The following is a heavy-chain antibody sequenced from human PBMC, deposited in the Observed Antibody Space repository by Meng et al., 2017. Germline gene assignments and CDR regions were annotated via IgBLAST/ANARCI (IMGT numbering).Heavy chain of an antibody. CDR1: GYTFTSYY. V-gene: IGHV1-46*01. J-gene: IGHJ3*02. CDR2: INPSGGST. CDR3: ARDGGVSALDI. Sequence: ASVKVSCKASGYTFTSYYMHWVRQAPGQGLEWRGIINPSGGSTSYAQKFQGRVTMTRDTSTSTVYMELSSMRSKDTAVYYCARDGGVSALDIWGQGTMVTVSS. D-gene: IGHD3-16*01.